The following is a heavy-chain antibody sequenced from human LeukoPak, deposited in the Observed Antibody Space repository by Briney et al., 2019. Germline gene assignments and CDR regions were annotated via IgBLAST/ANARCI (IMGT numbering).Heavy chain of an antibody. CDR3: ARRILVGAIHHDAFDI. D-gene: IGHD1-26*01. CDR1: GGSISSSSYY. J-gene: IGHJ3*02. Sequence: NPSETLSLTCTVSGGSISSSSYYWSWIREPPGKGLEWIGYIYYSGSTNYNPSLKSRVTISVDTSKNQFPLKLSSVTAADTAVYYCARRILVGAIHHDAFDIWGQGTMVTVSS. V-gene: IGHV4-61*05. CDR2: IYYSGST.